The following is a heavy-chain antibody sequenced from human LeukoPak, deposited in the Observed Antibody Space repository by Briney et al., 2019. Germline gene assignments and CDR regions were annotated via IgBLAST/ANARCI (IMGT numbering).Heavy chain of an antibody. CDR3: AKAPNRYYYDSSGVDY. J-gene: IGHJ4*02. D-gene: IGHD3-22*01. CDR1: GFTFSNYW. Sequence: GGSLRLSCSASGFTFSNYWMSWVRQAPGKGLEWVANIKHDGSEKYYVDSVKGRFTISRDNAKNSLYLQMNSLRAEDTALYYCAKAPNRYYYDSSGVDYWGQGTLVTVSS. CDR2: IKHDGSEK. V-gene: IGHV3-7*03.